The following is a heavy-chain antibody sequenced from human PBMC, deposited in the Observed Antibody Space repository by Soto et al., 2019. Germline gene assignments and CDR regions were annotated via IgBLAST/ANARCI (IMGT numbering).Heavy chain of an antibody. CDR3: ARGRYYYGSGSYYNPPYYYYYGMDV. J-gene: IGHJ6*02. D-gene: IGHD3-10*01. Sequence: PSETLSLTCAVYGGSFSGYYWSWIRQPPGKGLEWFGEINHSGSTNYNPSLKSRVTISVDTSKNQFSLKLSSVTAADTAVYYCARGRYYYGSGSYYNPPYYYYYGMDVWGQGTTVT. CDR1: GGSFSGYY. V-gene: IGHV4-34*01. CDR2: INHSGST.